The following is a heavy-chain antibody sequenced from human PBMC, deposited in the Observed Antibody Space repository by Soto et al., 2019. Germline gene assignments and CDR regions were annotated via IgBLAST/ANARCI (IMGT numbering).Heavy chain of an antibody. V-gene: IGHV3-30*18. CDR3: AKDMYYYDSSVSDLGPVDY. CDR2: ISYDGRNK. D-gene: IGHD3-22*01. CDR1: GFTFRSYC. Sequence: GSPRLPCAAPGFTFRSYCMHWVRQAPGKGVVWVAVISYDGRNKYYPDSVKGRFTISRDNSKNTLYLQMNSLRAEDTAVYYCAKDMYYYDSSVSDLGPVDYWGQGTLVTVSS. J-gene: IGHJ4*02.